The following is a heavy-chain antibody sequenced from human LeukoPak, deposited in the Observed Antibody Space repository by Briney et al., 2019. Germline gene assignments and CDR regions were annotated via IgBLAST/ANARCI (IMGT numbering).Heavy chain of an antibody. J-gene: IGHJ6*02. Sequence: ESLTHSYAPSGFTLGTYSMNCAPHAPAKTLEWVSYISSRSSTIYYADSVKGRFTISRDNAKNSLYLQMNSLRAEDTAVYYCARDGPQDYYYGMDVWGQGTTVTVSS. CDR3: ARDGPQDYYYGMDV. CDR2: ISSRSSTI. CDR1: GFTLGTYS. V-gene: IGHV3-48*01.